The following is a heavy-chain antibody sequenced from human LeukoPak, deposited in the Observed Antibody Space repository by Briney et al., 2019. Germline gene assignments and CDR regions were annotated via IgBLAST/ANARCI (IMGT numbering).Heavy chain of an antibody. CDR3: AKDFEMAIAVAGIDY. Sequence: GGSLRLSCSASGFTFSDYGMHWVRQAPGKGLEWVAFIRYDGSIRYYADSVKGRFTFSRDNSKNTLYLRMDSLRAEDTAVYYCAKDFEMAIAVAGIDYWGQGTLVTVSS. D-gene: IGHD6-19*01. J-gene: IGHJ4*02. V-gene: IGHV3-30*02. CDR2: IRYDGSIR. CDR1: GFTFSDYG.